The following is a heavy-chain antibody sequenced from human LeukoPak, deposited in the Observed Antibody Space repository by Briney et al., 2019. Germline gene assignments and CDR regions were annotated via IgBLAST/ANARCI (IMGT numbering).Heavy chain of an antibody. CDR2: TYYSGST. V-gene: IGHV4-39*01. D-gene: IGHD3/OR15-3a*01. CDR1: GGSISSSSYY. J-gene: IGHJ4*02. Sequence: SETLSLTCTVSGGSISSSSYYWGWIRRPPGKGLEWIGSTYYSGSTYYNASLKSQVSISIDTSKNQFSLKLTSVTAADTAVYYCARQTGSGLFILPGGQGTLVTVSS. CDR3: ARQTGSGLFILP.